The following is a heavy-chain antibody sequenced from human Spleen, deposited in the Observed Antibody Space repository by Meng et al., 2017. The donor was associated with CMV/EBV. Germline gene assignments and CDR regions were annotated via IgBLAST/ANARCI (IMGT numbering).Heavy chain of an antibody. CDR1: SYY. V-gene: IGHV4-39*01. CDR3: ATSFLYCSSTSCYPYYYGMDV. Sequence: SYYWGWIRQPPGKGLEWIGSIYYSGSTYYNPSLKSRVTISVDTSKNQFSLKLSSVTAADTAVYYCATSFLYCSSTSCYPYYYGMDVWGQGTTVTVSS. J-gene: IGHJ6*02. D-gene: IGHD2-2*01. CDR2: IYYSGST.